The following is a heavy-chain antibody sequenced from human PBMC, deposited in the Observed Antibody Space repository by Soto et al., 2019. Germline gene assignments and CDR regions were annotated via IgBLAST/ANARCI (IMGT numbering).Heavy chain of an antibody. CDR2: IYSDGST. D-gene: IGHD2-21*01. V-gene: IGHV3-66*01. J-gene: IGHJ4*02. Sequence: EVQLVESGGGLVQPGGSLRLSCAASGITVITNYFSWVRQAPGQGLEWVSGIYSDGSTHYADSVKGRFTISRDNSKNTVYLQMNMLRAEDTGVYYCTRDPTTSIVTDYWGQGTLVTVSS. CDR3: TRDPTTSIVTDY. CDR1: GITVITNY.